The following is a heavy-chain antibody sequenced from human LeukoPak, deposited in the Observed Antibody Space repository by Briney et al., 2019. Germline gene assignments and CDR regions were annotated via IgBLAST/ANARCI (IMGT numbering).Heavy chain of an antibody. D-gene: IGHD3-9*01. CDR2: INPSGGST. CDR1: GYTFTSYY. CDR3: AGGAILTGYYGY. Sequence: ASVKVSCKASGYTFTSYYMHWVRQAPGQGLEWMGIINPSGGSTSYAQKFQGRVTMTRDMSTSTVYMELSSLRSEDTAVYYCAGGAILTGYYGYWGQGTLVTVSS. V-gene: IGHV1-46*01. J-gene: IGHJ4*02.